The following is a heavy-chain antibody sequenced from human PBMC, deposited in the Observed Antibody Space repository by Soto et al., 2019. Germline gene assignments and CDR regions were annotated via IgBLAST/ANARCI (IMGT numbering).Heavy chain of an antibody. D-gene: IGHD3-3*01. CDR2: ISYDGSNK. CDR1: GVTFSSYG. CDR3: AKDLIFGSRDYYYMDV. J-gene: IGHJ6*03. Sequence: PGGSLRLSCAAAGVTFSSYGMHWVRQAPGKGLEWVAVISYDGSNKYYADSVKGRFTISRDNSKNTLYLQMNSLRAEDTAVYYCAKDLIFGSRDYYYMDVWGKGTTVTVSS. V-gene: IGHV3-30*18.